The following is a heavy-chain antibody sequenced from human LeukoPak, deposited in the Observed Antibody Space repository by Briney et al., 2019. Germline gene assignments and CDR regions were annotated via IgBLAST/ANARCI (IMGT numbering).Heavy chain of an antibody. CDR2: IGTAGEI. CDR1: GFTFSSYD. V-gene: IGHV3-13*01. J-gene: IGHJ4*02. CDR3: ASNYYDSSGYFDY. Sequence: GGSLRLSCAASGFTFSSYDIHWVRQAPGKGLEWVSGIGTAGEIYYPGSVKGRFTISRDNAKNSLYLQMNSLRAEDTAVYYCASNYYDSSGYFDYWGQGTLVTVSS. D-gene: IGHD3-22*01.